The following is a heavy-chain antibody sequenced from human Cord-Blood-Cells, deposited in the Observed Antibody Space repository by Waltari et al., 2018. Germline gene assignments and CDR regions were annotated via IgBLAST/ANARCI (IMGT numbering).Heavy chain of an antibody. CDR2: ISYDGSNK. CDR1: GFTFSSYA. V-gene: IGHV3-30-3*01. Sequence: QVQLVESGGGVVQPGRSLRLSCAASGFTFSSYAMHWVRQAPGKGLAWVAFISYDGSNKYYEDAVKGRFTISRDNSKNTLYLQLNSLRAEDTAVYYCAREKYQLLFDYWGQGTLVTVSS. D-gene: IGHD2-2*01. J-gene: IGHJ4*02. CDR3: AREKYQLLFDY.